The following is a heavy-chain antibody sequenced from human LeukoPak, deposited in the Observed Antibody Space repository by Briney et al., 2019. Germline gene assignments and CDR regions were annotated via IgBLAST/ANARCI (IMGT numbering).Heavy chain of an antibody. J-gene: IGHJ4*02. CDR1: GFTFSSYW. D-gene: IGHD6-13*01. Sequence: GSLRLSCAASGFTFSSYWMSWVRQAPGKGLEWVANIKQDGSEKYYVDSVKGRFTISRDNAKNSLYLQMNSLRAEDTAVYYCARERIAAAGTGVDYWGQGTLVTVSS. V-gene: IGHV3-7*01. CDR2: IKQDGSEK. CDR3: ARERIAAAGTGVDY.